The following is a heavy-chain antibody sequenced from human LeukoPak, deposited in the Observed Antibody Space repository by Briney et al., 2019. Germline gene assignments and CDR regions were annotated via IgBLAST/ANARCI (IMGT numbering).Heavy chain of an antibody. J-gene: IGHJ4*02. D-gene: IGHD4/OR15-4a*01. Sequence: GGSLRLSCVTSGLNVKNNYMFWVRQSPVKVLEWVSIIYSGGNTFYADSVKGRFTISRDNSKNTLYLQMNSLRAEDTAVYYCARRAGAYSHPYDYWGQGTLVTVSS. CDR1: GLNVKNNY. CDR3: ARRAGAYSHPYDY. CDR2: IYSGGNT. V-gene: IGHV3-53*01.